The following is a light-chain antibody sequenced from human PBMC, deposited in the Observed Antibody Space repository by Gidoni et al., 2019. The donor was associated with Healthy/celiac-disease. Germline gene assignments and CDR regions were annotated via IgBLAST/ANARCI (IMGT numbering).Light chain of an antibody. CDR3: AAWDDSLSGVV. CDR2: RNN. J-gene: IGLJ2*01. Sequence: PGQRVTISCSGSSSNIGSNYVYWYQQLPGTAPKLLIYRNNQRPSGVPDRFSGSKSGTSASLAISGLRSEDEADYYCAAWDDSLSGVVFGGGTKLTVL. CDR1: SSNIGSNY. V-gene: IGLV1-47*01.